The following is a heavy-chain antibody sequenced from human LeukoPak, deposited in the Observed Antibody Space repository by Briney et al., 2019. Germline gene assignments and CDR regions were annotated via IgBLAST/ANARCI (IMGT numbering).Heavy chain of an antibody. Sequence: SVKVSCKASGYTFTSYAISWVRQAPGQGLEWMGGIIPIFGTANYAQKFQGRVTITADESTSTAYMELSSLRSEDTAVYYCASGGNIVVVPAAIRGGGGWFDPWGQGTLVTVSS. D-gene: IGHD2-2*01. CDR2: IIPIFGTA. CDR1: GYTFTSYA. CDR3: ASGGNIVVVPAAIRGGGGWFDP. J-gene: IGHJ5*02. V-gene: IGHV1-69*13.